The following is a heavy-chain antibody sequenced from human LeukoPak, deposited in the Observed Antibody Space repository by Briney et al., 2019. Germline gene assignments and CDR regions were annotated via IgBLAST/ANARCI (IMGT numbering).Heavy chain of an antibody. V-gene: IGHV4-59*01. Sequence: PSETLSLTCTVSGGSISSYYWSWIRQPPGKGLEWIGYIYYSGSTNYNPSLKSRVTISVDTSKNQCSLKLSSVTAADTAVYYCARGEYCSSTSCYGNPFDYWGQGTLVTVSS. CDR1: GGSISSYY. D-gene: IGHD2-2*01. CDR2: IYYSGST. J-gene: IGHJ4*02. CDR3: ARGEYCSSTSCYGNPFDY.